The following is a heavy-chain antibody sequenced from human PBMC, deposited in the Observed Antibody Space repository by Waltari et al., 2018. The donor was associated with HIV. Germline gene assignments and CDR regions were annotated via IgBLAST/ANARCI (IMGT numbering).Heavy chain of an antibody. CDR3: ARGKIEWELPRTNPWFDP. CDR1: GGSISSYY. J-gene: IGHJ5*02. Sequence: QVQLQESGPGLVKPSETLSLTCTVSGGSISSYYWSWIRQPPGKGLEWIGYIYYSGSTNYNPSLKSRVTISVDTSKNQFSLKLSSVTAADTAVYYCARGKIEWELPRTNPWFDPWGQGTLVTVSS. V-gene: IGHV4-59*01. D-gene: IGHD1-26*01. CDR2: IYYSGST.